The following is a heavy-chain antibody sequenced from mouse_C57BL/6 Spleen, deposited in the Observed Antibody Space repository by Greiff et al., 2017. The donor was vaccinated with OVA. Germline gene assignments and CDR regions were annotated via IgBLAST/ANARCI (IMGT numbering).Heavy chain of an antibody. CDR1: GYTFTSYW. CDR3: ARKGTDAWFAY. J-gene: IGHJ3*01. CDR2: IDPSDSYT. V-gene: IGHV1-50*01. D-gene: IGHD4-1*01. Sequence: QVHVKQPGAELVKPGASVKLSCKASGYTFTSYWMQWVKQRPGQGLEWIGEIDPSDSYTNYNQKFKGKATLTVDTSSSTAYMQLSSLTSEDSAVYYCARKGTDAWFAYWGQGTLVTVSA.